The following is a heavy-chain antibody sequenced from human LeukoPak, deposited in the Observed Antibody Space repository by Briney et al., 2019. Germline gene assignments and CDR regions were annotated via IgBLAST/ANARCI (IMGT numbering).Heavy chain of an antibody. CDR1: GFTFSTYA. V-gene: IGHV3-23*01. Sequence: GGSLRLSCAASGFTFSTYAMNWVRQAPAKGLEWVSTIGGGGPTTDYADSVKDRFTISRDNSKNTLYLQMNSLRAEDASVYFCARRLLGGTDPHFDGWSQGTLVTVSS. D-gene: IGHD2-15*01. J-gene: IGHJ4*02. CDR3: ARRLLGGTDPHFDG. CDR2: IGGGGPTT.